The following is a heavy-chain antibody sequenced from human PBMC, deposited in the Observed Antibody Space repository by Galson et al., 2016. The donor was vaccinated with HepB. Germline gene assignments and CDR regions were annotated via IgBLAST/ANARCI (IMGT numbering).Heavy chain of an antibody. J-gene: IGHJ4*02. D-gene: IGHD3-10*01. Sequence: SLRLSCAASGFTFSSYEMHWVRQAPGKGLEWVGRIKRITDGGTTDYAAPVKGRFTISRDDSENRLYLQMNSLKTEDTGVYYCTIARYSSGDYHTYWGQGTLVTVSS. CDR2: IKRITDGGTT. CDR3: TIARYSSGDYHTY. V-gene: IGHV3-15*01. CDR1: GFTFSSYE.